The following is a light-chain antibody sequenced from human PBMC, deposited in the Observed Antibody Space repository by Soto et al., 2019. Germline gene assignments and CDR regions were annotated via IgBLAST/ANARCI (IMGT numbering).Light chain of an antibody. Sequence: DIQMTQSPCTLSASVGDIVTITCRASQSMSSWLAWYQQKPGKAPKLLIFDASSLETRVPSRFSGSGSGTDFTLTISSLQPDDFATYCCQQYNSYSWTFGQGTKVAIK. CDR2: DAS. J-gene: IGKJ1*01. CDR3: QQYNSYSWT. CDR1: QSMSSW. V-gene: IGKV1-5*01.